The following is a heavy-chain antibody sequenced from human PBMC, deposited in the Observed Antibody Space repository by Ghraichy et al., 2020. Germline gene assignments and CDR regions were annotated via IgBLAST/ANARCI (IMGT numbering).Heavy chain of an antibody. CDR2: IGTAGDT. CDR1: GFTFSSYD. Sequence: GSLRLSCAASGFTFSSYDMHWVRQATGKGLEWVSTIGTAGDTYYSDSVKGRFTISRENAKNSLYLQVNSLRAGDTAVYYCARGTKSLYYFDLWGRGTLVTVSS. D-gene: IGHD2-8*01. V-gene: IGHV3-13*01. J-gene: IGHJ2*01. CDR3: ARGTKSLYYFDL.